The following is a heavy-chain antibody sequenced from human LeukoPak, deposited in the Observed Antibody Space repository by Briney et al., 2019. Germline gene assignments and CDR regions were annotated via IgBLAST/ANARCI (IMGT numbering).Heavy chain of an antibody. Sequence: PGGSLRLSCAASGFTFSSYSMNWVRQAPGKGLEWVSYISSSSSTIYYADSVKGRFTISRDNAKNSLYLQMNSLRAEDTAVYYCARDQGNDYGDYGNDYWGQGTLVTVSP. J-gene: IGHJ4*02. CDR3: ARDQGNDYGDYGNDY. CDR1: GFTFSSYS. D-gene: IGHD4-17*01. V-gene: IGHV3-48*01. CDR2: ISSSSSTI.